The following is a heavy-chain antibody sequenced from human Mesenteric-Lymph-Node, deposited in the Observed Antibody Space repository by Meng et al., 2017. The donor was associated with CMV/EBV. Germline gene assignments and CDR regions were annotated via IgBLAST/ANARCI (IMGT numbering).Heavy chain of an antibody. Sequence: SVKVSCKASEYTFTGYYMHWVRQAPGQGLEWMGGIIPILGIANYAQKFQGRVTITADKSTSTAYMELSSLRSEDTAVYYCAGSKDTAMVYFDYWGQGTLVTVSS. CDR2: IIPILGIA. CDR3: AGSKDTAMVYFDY. J-gene: IGHJ4*02. CDR1: EYTFTGYY. D-gene: IGHD5-18*01. V-gene: IGHV1-69*10.